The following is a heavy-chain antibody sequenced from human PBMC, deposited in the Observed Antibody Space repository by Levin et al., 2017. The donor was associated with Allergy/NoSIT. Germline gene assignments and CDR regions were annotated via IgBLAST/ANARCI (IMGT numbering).Heavy chain of an antibody. D-gene: IGHD4-11*01. J-gene: IGHJ4*02. CDR2: ISWNSGSI. Sequence: PGGSLRLSCAASGFTFDDYAMHWVRQAPGKGLEWVSGISWNSGSIGYADSVKGRFTISRDNAKNSLYLQMNSLRAEDTALYYCANLFSGHRPPEYSNYRGDYWGQGTLVTVSS. V-gene: IGHV3-9*01. CDR3: ANLFSGHRPPEYSNYRGDY. CDR1: GFTFDDYA.